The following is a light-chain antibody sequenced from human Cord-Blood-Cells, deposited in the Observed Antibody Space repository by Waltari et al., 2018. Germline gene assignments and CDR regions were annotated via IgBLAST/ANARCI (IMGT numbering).Light chain of an antibody. J-gene: IGKJ3*01. CDR3: QQYYSYPQN. CDR2: AAS. Sequence: AIRMTQSPSSFSASTGDRVTITCRASQGISSYLAWYKQKPRKAPQLLIYAASTLQGMVPSRCIGSGSETDFTLTISCLQSEDFATYYCQQYYSYPQNFDPGTKVDI. V-gene: IGKV1-8*01. CDR1: QGISSY.